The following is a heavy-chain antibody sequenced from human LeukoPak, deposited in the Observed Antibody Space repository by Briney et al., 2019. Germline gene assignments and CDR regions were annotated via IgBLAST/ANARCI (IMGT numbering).Heavy chain of an antibody. CDR2: IYYSGST. Sequence: KTSETLSLSCAVSGGSISGYYWSWIRQSPDKGLEWIGYIYYSGSTNYNPSLQSRVTISVDTSKNQFSLKLSSVTAADTAVYYCASDWNYEGAFDIWGQGTMVTVSS. D-gene: IGHD1-7*01. V-gene: IGHV4-59*01. CDR3: ASDWNYEGAFDI. CDR1: GGSISGYY. J-gene: IGHJ3*02.